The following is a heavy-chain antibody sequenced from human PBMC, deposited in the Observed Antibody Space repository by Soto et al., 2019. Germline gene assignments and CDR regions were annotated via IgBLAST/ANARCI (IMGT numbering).Heavy chain of an antibody. V-gene: IGHV3-30-3*01. J-gene: IGHJ4*02. CDR1: GFTFSSYA. CDR2: ISYDGSNK. D-gene: IGHD6-19*01. Sequence: QVQLVESGGGVVQPGRSLRLSCAASGFTFSSYAMHWVRQAPGKGLEWVAVISYDGSNKYYADSVKGRFTISRDNSKNTLYLQMNSLRAEYTAVYYCARVSVAGTHWGQGTLVTVSS. CDR3: ARVSVAGTH.